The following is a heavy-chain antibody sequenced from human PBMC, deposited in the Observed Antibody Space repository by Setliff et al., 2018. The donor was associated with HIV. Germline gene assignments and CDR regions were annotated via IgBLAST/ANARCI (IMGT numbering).Heavy chain of an antibody. Sequence: PSETLSLTCGVSGYSMSSGYYWGWIRLPPGKGLEWIGNVYHTGSTYYNPSLKSRVTISVDTSKNQFSLKLSSVIAADTAVYYCARHAAGPDGPFDYWGQGTLVTVSS. D-gene: IGHD2-2*01. CDR2: VYHTGST. CDR1: GYSMSSGYY. V-gene: IGHV4-38-2*01. CDR3: ARHAAGPDGPFDY. J-gene: IGHJ4*02.